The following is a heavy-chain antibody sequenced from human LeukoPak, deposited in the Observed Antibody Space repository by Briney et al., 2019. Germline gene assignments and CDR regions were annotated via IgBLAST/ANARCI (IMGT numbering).Heavy chain of an antibody. CDR1: GFTFSSYW. J-gene: IGHJ6*03. V-gene: IGHV3-7*01. CDR2: IKQDGSEK. D-gene: IGHD4-17*01. Sequence: GGSLRLSCAASGFTFSSYWMSWVRQAPGKGLEWVANIKQDGSEKYYVDSVKGRFTISRDNAKNSLYLQMNSLRAEDTAVYYCARTLLNYGDYNYYYYYYMDVWGKGTTVTVSS. CDR3: ARTLLNYGDYNYYYYYYMDV.